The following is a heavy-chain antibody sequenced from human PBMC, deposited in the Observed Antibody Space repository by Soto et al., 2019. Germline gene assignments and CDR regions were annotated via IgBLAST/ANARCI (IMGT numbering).Heavy chain of an antibody. CDR3: AKVFSPEGGNYFDY. CDR2: ISNSFSDGNT. Sequence: GGSLRLSCAASGFTFSNYAMNWVRQAPGKGLEWVSAISNSFSDGNTHYADSVRGRFTISRDNDKNTVFLEMNSLRAEDTAVYYCAKVFSPEGGNYFDYWGQGTLVTVSS. J-gene: IGHJ4*02. CDR1: GFTFSNYA. V-gene: IGHV3-23*01.